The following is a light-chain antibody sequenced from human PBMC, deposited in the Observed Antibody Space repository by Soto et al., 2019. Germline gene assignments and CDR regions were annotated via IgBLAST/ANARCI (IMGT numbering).Light chain of an antibody. J-gene: IGKJ4*01. CDR1: QDIRNH. CDR3: QQYNNFSPLT. Sequence: DIQLTQSPSSLSASVGDRVTITCQASQDIRNHLNWYQQKPGKAPNLLIFDASNLKTGVPSRFSGRGSGTVFTFTISSLQPEDVATYFCQQYNNFSPLTFGGGTTVEIK. CDR2: DAS. V-gene: IGKV1-33*01.